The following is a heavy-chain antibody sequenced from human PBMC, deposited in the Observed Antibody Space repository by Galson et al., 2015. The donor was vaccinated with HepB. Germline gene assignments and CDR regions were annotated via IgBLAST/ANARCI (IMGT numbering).Heavy chain of an antibody. J-gene: IGHJ5*02. CDR3: ARDWGIVGAPTGGWFDP. CDR1: GGTFSSYT. Sequence: SVKVSCKASGGTFSSYTISWVRQAPGQGLEWMGRIIPILGIANYAQKFQGRVTITADKSTSTAYMELSSLRSEDTAVYYCARDWGIVGAPTGGWFDPWGQGTLVTVSS. V-gene: IGHV1-69*04. CDR2: IIPILGIA. D-gene: IGHD1-26*01.